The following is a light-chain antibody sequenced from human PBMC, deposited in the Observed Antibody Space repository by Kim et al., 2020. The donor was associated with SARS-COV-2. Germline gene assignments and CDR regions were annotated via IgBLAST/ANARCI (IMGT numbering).Light chain of an antibody. CDR3: YSTDSSGNHRV. CDR2: EDS. J-gene: IGLJ3*02. CDR1: ALAKKY. Sequence: SYELTQPPSVSVSPGQTARITCSGDALAKKYAYWYQQKSGQAPVLVIYEDSKRPSGIPERFSGSSSGTVATLSISGAQVEDEADYYCYSTDSSGNHRVFGGGTQLTVL. V-gene: IGLV3-10*01.